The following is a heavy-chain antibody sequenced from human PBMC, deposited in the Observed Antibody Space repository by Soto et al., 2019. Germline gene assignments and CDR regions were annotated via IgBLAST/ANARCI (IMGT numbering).Heavy chain of an antibody. Sequence: PSETLSLTSTVSGGSISSYSWSWIRQPPGKGLEWIGYIYYSGSTNYNPSLKSRVTISVDTSKNQFSLKLSSVTAADTAVYYCARDSGFDYYDSSGSSYDIWGQGTMVT. V-gene: IGHV4-59*01. J-gene: IGHJ3*02. CDR1: GGSISSYS. D-gene: IGHD3-22*01. CDR2: IYYSGST. CDR3: ARDSGFDYYDSSGSSYDI.